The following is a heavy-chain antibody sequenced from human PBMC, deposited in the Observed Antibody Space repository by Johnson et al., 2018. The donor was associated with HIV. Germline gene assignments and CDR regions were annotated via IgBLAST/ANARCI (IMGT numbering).Heavy chain of an antibody. D-gene: IGHD2-21*01. V-gene: IGHV3-74*02. CDR2: VNNDGGDT. CDR3: ARGGPFHAFDI. J-gene: IGHJ3*02. Sequence: MLLVESGGGLVQPGGSLRLSCAVSGFTFTNYWMHWVRQAPGKGLVWVSRVNNDGGDTIYADSVKGRFTISRDNAKNTLFLQMNSLRAEDTAMYFCARGGPFHAFDIWGQGTMVTVSS. CDR1: GFTFTNYW.